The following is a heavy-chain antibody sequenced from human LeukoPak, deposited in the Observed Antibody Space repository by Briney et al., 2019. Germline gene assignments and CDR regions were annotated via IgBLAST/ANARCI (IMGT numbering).Heavy chain of an antibody. J-gene: IGHJ4*02. CDR1: GFTFSSYE. CDR3: ARGGVGGWFRYYFDY. CDR2: ISSSDSTI. D-gene: IGHD6-19*01. Sequence: PGGSLRLSCAASGFTFSSYEMNWVRQAPGKGLEWVSYISSSDSTIYYADSVKGRFTISRDNAKNSLYLQINSLRAEDTAVYFCARGGVGGWFRYYFDYWGQGTLVTVSS. V-gene: IGHV3-48*03.